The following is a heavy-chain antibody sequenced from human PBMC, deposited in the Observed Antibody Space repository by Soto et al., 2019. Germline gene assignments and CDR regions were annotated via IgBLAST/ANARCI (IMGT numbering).Heavy chain of an antibody. Sequence: SLRLSCAGSGFTFHDYAMHWVRQAPGKGLEWVSSINWNSGSIAYADSVKGRFTISRDNAKNSLYLQMNSLRAEDTALYYCAKDMYSSTSWPVNWGQGTLVTVSS. CDR1: GFTFHDYA. J-gene: IGHJ4*02. CDR2: INWNSGSI. D-gene: IGHD2-2*01. CDR3: AKDMYSSTSWPVN. V-gene: IGHV3-9*01.